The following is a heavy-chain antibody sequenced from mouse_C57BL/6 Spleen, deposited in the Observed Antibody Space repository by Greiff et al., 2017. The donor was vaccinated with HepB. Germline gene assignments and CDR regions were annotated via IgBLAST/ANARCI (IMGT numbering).Heavy chain of an antibody. CDR1: GFNIKDYY. CDR2: IDPVDGDT. Sequence: EVQLQESGAELVKPGASVKMSCTASGFNIKDYYMHWVKQRTEQGLEWIGRIDPVDGDTKYAPKFQGTATITADTSSNTAYLQLSSLTSEDTAVYYCAKANWDVGYAMDYWGQGTSVTVSS. V-gene: IGHV14-2*01. J-gene: IGHJ4*01. CDR3: AKANWDVGYAMDY. D-gene: IGHD4-1*01.